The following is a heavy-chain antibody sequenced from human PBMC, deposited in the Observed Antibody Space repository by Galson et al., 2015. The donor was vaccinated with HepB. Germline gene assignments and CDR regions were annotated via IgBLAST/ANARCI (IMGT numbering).Heavy chain of an antibody. J-gene: IGHJ6*02. D-gene: IGHD4/OR15-4a*01. CDR3: ARDAYGTNQEYGMDV. Sequence: QSGAEVKKPGESLKTSCKASGYTFSRFAMNWVRQAPGQGLEWMGWINTNAGNPTYAQGFTGRFVFSLDTSASTAYLQISSLKAEDTAVYYCARDAYGTNQEYGMDVWGQGTTVTVSS. CDR1: GYTFSRFA. V-gene: IGHV7-4-1*02. CDR2: INTNAGNP.